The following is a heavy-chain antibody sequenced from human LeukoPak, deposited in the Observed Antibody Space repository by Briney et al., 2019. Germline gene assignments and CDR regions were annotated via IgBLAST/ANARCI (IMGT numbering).Heavy chain of an antibody. Sequence: ASVRVSCKASGYTFTSSDVNWVRQATGQGLEWMGWMNPNTGNTGYAQKFQGRVSMTRNTSISTAYMELSSLRSEDTAVYYCARGGLYCSSTSCYGIEYWGQGTLVTVSS. D-gene: IGHD2-2*01. CDR2: MNPNTGNT. V-gene: IGHV1-8*01. CDR3: ARGGLYCSSTSCYGIEY. J-gene: IGHJ4*02. CDR1: GYTFTSSD.